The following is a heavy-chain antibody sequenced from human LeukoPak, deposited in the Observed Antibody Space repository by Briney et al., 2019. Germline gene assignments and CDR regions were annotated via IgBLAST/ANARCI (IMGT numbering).Heavy chain of an antibody. CDR1: GFTFSNYW. D-gene: IGHD3-3*01. CDR3: AKDRTRQAY. CDR2: IKEDGSDK. V-gene: IGHV3-7*03. J-gene: IGHJ4*02. Sequence: GGSLRLSCAASGFTFSNYWVSWVRQTPGKGLEWVANIKEDGSDKYYVDSLKGRFTISRDNAKNSLYLQMNSLRAEATALYYCAKDRTRQAYWGQGTLVSVSS.